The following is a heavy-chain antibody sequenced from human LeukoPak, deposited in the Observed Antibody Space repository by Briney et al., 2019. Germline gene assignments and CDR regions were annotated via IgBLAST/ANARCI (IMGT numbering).Heavy chain of an antibody. CDR2: IGTIGDT. CDR3: ARATVIGTVPVPGFLDI. D-gene: IGHD6-19*01. J-gene: IGHJ6*04. V-gene: IGHV3-13*01. CDR1: GFTFND. Sequence: PGGSLRLSCAASGFTFNDMHWVRQVAGKGLEWVSSIGTIGDTFYPGSVKGRSTISRENAKNSLYLQMNSLRAGDTAVYYCARATVIGTVPVPGFLDIWGKGTQVTVSS.